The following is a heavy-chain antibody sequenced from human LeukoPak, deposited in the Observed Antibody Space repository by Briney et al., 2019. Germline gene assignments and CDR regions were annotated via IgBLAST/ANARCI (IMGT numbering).Heavy chain of an antibody. Sequence: KPSETLSLTCTVSGGSISGYYWSWIRQPPGKGLEWIGYIYNSGSTNYNPSLRSRITISVDTSKNQFSLRLSSVTSADTAVYYCARSNSGWDPFDYWGQGTLVTVPS. D-gene: IGHD6-19*01. CDR1: GGSISGYY. CDR2: IYNSGST. V-gene: IGHV4-59*01. J-gene: IGHJ4*02. CDR3: ARSNSGWDPFDY.